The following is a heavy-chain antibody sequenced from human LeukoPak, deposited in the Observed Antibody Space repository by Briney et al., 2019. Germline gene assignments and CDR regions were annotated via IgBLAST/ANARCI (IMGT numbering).Heavy chain of an antibody. CDR1: GITFSSYA. J-gene: IGHJ4*02. D-gene: IGHD3-22*01. CDR2: ISGSGGST. Sequence: GGSLRLSCAASGITFSSYAMSWVRQAPGKGLEWVSAISGSGGSTYYADSVKGRFTISRDNSKNTLYLQMNSLRAEDTAVYYCAKSLVVMGLAFDYWGQGTLVTVSS. V-gene: IGHV3-23*01. CDR3: AKSLVVMGLAFDY.